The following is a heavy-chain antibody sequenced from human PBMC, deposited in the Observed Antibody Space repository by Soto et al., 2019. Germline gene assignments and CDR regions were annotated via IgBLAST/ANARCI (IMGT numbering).Heavy chain of an antibody. D-gene: IGHD6-13*01. Sequence: ASVKVSCKASGYTFTSYAMHWVRPAPGKRLEWMGWINAGNGNTKYSQKFQGRVTITRDTSASTAYMELSSLRSEDTAVYYCAREQIPIIAAGGPHAFDIWGQGTMVTVSS. CDR3: AREQIPIIAAGGPHAFDI. J-gene: IGHJ3*02. CDR1: GYTFTSYA. CDR2: INAGNGNT. V-gene: IGHV1-3*01.